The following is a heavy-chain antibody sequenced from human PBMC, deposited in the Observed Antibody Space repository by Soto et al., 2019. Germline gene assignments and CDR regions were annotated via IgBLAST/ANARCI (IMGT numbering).Heavy chain of an antibody. Sequence: QVQLVQSGAEVKKPGASVKVSCKASGLTFTNYFFHCVRQSPRQGHEWNGIISPYAGSKNYQQSLPGIVIISSETSTSTVYMELRSLRSEDTAVYFWARGDGRGSTGFDYYYGMDVWGHGTMITVSS. D-gene: IGHD1-26*01. V-gene: IGHV1-46*01. CDR3: ARGDGRGSTGFDYYYGMDV. J-gene: IGHJ6*02. CDR1: GLTFTNYF. CDR2: ISPYAGSK.